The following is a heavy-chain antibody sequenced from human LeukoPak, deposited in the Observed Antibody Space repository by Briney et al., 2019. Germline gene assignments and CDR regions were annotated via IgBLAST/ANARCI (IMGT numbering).Heavy chain of an antibody. J-gene: IGHJ4*02. CDR3: ARGYYDVLTGHPKNFDY. CDR2: IYYSGNT. Sequence: KPSETLSLTCTVSGGSISSSIYYWGWIRQPPGKGLDWIGSIYYSGNTYYNPSLKSRVTISVDTSKNQFSLKFSSLTAADTALYYCARGYYDVLTGHPKNFDYWVQGTLVTVSS. CDR1: GGSISSSIYY. D-gene: IGHD3-9*01. V-gene: IGHV4-39*01.